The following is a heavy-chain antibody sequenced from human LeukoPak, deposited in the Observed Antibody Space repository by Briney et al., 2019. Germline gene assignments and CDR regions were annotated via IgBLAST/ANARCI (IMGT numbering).Heavy chain of an antibody. D-gene: IGHD4/OR15-4a*01. V-gene: IGHV4-59*12. Sequence: SETLSLTCKVSGVSITTYYWSWIRQSPGKGLEWIGYISHTGTTDYNPSLKSRVTFSVDTSKNEFSLKLSSVTAADTAVYYCARVKGAADYYYYMDVWGKGTTVTVSS. CDR1: GVSITTYY. J-gene: IGHJ6*03. CDR3: ARVKGAADYYYYMDV. CDR2: ISHTGTT.